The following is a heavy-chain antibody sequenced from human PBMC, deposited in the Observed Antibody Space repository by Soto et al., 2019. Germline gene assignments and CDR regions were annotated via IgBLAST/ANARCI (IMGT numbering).Heavy chain of an antibody. CDR2: ISSSGNYM. Sequence: EVPLVESGGGLVQPGGSLRLSCAASGFTFSNYGMNWVRQAPGKGLEWVSSISSSGNYMYYADSVKGRFTISRDNAKNSLYLQMNSLRAEDTAVYYCARDCSSTSCYGGHFDYWGQGTLVTVSS. D-gene: IGHD2-2*01. J-gene: IGHJ4*02. V-gene: IGHV3-21*01. CDR3: ARDCSSTSCYGGHFDY. CDR1: GFTFSNYG.